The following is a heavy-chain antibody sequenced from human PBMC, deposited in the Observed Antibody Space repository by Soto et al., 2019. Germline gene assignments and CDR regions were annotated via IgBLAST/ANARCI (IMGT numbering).Heavy chain of an antibody. D-gene: IGHD4-17*01. V-gene: IGHV4-31*03. CDR3: ARDYGDYGAFDS. CDR2: IYYSGRT. Sequence: SETLSLTCTVSGGSISSVGYYWTWIRQPPGKGLEWIGYIYYSGRTYYNPSLESRVTISVDTSENQFSLKLSSVTAADTAVYYCARDYGDYGAFDSWGQGTLVTVSS. J-gene: IGHJ4*02. CDR1: GGSISSVGYY.